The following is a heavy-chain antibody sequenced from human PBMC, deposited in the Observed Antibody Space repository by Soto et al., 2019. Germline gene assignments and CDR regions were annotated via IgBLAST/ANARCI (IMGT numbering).Heavy chain of an antibody. D-gene: IGHD3-10*01. CDR2: INPSGGST. CDR3: ARGRYYYGSGTPNWFDP. Sequence: ASVKVSCKASGYTFTSYYMHWVRQAPGQGLEWMGIINPSGGSTSYAQKFQGRVTMTRDTSTSTVYMELSGLRSEDTAVYYCARGRYYYGSGTPNWFDPWGQGTLVTVSS. V-gene: IGHV1-46*01. CDR1: GYTFTSYY. J-gene: IGHJ5*02.